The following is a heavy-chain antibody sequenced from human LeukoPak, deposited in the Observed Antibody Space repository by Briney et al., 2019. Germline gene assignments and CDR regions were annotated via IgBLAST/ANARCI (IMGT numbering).Heavy chain of an antibody. CDR1: GGSISSSNW. V-gene: IGHV4-4*02. D-gene: IGHD3-10*01. CDR3: AREGLNMVRGVIPKEAWGWFDP. CDR2: IYHSGST. Sequence: SGTLSLTCAVSGGSISSSNWWSWVRQSQGKGLEWIGEIYHSGSTNYNPSLKSRVTISVDKSNNQFSLKLSSVTAADTAVYYCAREGLNMVRGVIPKEAWGWFDPWGQGTLVTVSS. J-gene: IGHJ5*02.